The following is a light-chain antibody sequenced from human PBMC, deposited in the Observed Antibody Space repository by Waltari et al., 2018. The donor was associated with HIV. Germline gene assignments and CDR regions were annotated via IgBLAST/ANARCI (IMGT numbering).Light chain of an antibody. CDR3: ATWDDNLNTYV. J-gene: IGLJ1*01. CDR1: TSTIGANY. V-gene: IGLV1-47*01. CDR2: SND. Sequence: QSVLSQPPSMSGAPGQRVTLPCSRNTSTIGANYVYWFQHGPDAAPKLFTFSNDRRPSGVPGRVSGSKAGTSAYLAISGLRPEDEADYYCATWDDNLNTYVFGPGTRLSVL.